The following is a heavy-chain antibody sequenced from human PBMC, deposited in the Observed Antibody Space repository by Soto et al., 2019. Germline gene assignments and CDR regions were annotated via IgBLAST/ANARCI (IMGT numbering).Heavy chain of an antibody. CDR3: AKVFISQYYFDY. J-gene: IGHJ4*02. CDR2: ISGSGGST. V-gene: IGHV3-23*01. D-gene: IGHD3-16*02. CDR1: GFTFSSYA. Sequence: GGSLRLACAASGFTFSSYAMSWVRQAPGKGLEWVSAISGSGGSTYYADSVKGRFTISRDNSKNTLYLQMNSLRAEDTAVYYCAKVFISQYYFDYWGQGTLVTVSS.